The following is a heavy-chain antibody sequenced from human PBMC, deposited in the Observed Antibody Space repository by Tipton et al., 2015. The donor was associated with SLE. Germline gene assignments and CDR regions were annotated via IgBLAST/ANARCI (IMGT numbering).Heavy chain of an antibody. Sequence: GSLRLSCAASGFTFSNYAMSWVRQAPGKGLEWVSVIYSAGSTYYVESVQGHFTISRDNSKNTLDLQMNSLRAEDTAVYYCAKMVATGDYFDYWGQGTLVTVSS. D-gene: IGHD5-12*01. J-gene: IGHJ4*02. CDR1: GFTFSNYA. CDR2: IYSAGST. V-gene: IGHV3-23*03. CDR3: AKMVATGDYFDY.